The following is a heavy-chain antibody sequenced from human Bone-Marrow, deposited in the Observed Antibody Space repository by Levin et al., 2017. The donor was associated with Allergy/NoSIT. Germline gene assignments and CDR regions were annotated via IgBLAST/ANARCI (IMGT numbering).Heavy chain of an antibody. V-gene: IGHV3-23*01. Sequence: GESLKISCAASGFTFSTYAMGWVRQAPGKGLEWVSAITGSGGSTDYAGSVKGRFTISRDNSKNTLYLQMNSLRAEDTAVYYCAKGGSGTSMGTFDYWGQGTLVTVSS. CDR2: ITGSGGST. J-gene: IGHJ4*02. CDR1: GFTFSTYA. D-gene: IGHD5-18*01. CDR3: AKGGSGTSMGTFDY.